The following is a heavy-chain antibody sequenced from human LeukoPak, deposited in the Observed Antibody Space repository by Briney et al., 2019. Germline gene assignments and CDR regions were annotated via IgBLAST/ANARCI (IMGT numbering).Heavy chain of an antibody. J-gene: IGHJ4*02. CDR1: GGSFSGYY. V-gene: IGHV3-15*01. D-gene: IGHD3-16*02. CDR3: ASARWLYPFDY. Sequence: ETLSLTCAVYGGSFSGYYWSWIRQPPGKGLEWVGRIKSKTDGGTTDYAAPVKGRFTISRDDSKNTLYLQMNSLKTEDTAVYYCASARWLYPFDYWGQGTLVTVSS. CDR2: IKSKTDGGTT.